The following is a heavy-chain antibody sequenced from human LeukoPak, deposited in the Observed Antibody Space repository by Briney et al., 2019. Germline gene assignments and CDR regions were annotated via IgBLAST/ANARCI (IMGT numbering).Heavy chain of an antibody. CDR3: SQGSGQYFHY. CDR2: IRSKTAGGTT. J-gene: IGHJ4*02. CDR1: GLTLSDVW. Sequence: GGSLRLSCAVSGLTLSDVWMNWVRQAPGKGLGWVGRIRSKTAGGTTDFAAPVKGRFTILRDDSENTVYLQMNSLTTEDTAYYCSQGSGQYFHYWGQGTLVTVSS. V-gene: IGHV3-15*07. D-gene: IGHD2-15*01.